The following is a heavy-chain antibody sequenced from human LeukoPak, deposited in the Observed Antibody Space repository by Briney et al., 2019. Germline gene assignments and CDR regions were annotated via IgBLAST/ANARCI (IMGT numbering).Heavy chain of an antibody. CDR3: ARDGSGSGWRFDY. V-gene: IGHV3-33*01. Sequence: GGSLRLSCAASGFTFSSYGMHRVRQAPGKGLEWVAVIWYDGSNKYYADSVKGRFTISRDNSKNTLYLQMNSLRAEDTAVYYCARDGSGSGWRFDYWGQGTLVTVSS. CDR1: GFTFSSYG. CDR2: IWYDGSNK. J-gene: IGHJ4*02. D-gene: IGHD6-19*01.